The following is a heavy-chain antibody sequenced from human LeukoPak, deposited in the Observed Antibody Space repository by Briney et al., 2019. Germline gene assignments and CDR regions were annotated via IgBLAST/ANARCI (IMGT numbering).Heavy chain of an antibody. CDR3: AREDPPYCSSTSCYMGNAFDI. V-gene: IGHV3-30*02. CDR1: GLTFSSYG. J-gene: IGHJ3*02. D-gene: IGHD2-2*02. Sequence: GGSLRLSCAASGLTFSSYGMHWVRQAPGKGLEWVAFIRYDGSNKYYADSVKGRFTISRDNSKNTLYLQMNSLRAEDTAVYYCAREDPPYCSSTSCYMGNAFDIWGQGTMVTVSS. CDR2: IRYDGSNK.